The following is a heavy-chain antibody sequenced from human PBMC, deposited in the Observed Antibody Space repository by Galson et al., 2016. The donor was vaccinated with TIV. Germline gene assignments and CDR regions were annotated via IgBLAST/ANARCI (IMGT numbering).Heavy chain of an antibody. V-gene: IGHV1-3*01. J-gene: IGHJ4*02. Sequence: SVKVSCKASGYSFSIYAMHWVRQAPGQRLEWMGWINGGNGNTKYSKQFQGRLTITRDTSASTAYMELNSLRPEDTAVYYCARPPYCGGDCYKYDNWSQGTLVTVSS. CDR2: INGGNGNT. D-gene: IGHD2-21*01. CDR3: ARPPYCGGDCYKYDN. CDR1: GYSFSIYA.